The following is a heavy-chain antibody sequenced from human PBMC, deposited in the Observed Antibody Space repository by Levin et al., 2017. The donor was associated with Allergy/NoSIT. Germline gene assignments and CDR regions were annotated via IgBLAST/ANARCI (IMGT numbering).Heavy chain of an antibody. CDR2: IYSDGST. V-gene: IGHV3-53*01. D-gene: IGHD6-13*01. CDR1: GFTVSSNY. J-gene: IGHJ6*03. CDR3: ARVPAAGKDMDV. Sequence: GESLKISCTASGFTVSSNYMSWVRQAPGKGLEWVSVIYSDGSTYYADSVKGRFTISRDNSKNTLYLQMNSLRAEDTAVYYCARVPAAGKDMDVWGKGTTVTVSS.